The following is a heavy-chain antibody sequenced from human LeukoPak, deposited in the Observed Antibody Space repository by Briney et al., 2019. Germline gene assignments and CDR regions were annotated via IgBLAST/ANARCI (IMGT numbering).Heavy chain of an antibody. CDR1: GYTFTSYD. V-gene: IGHV1-8*03. CDR2: MNPNSGNT. D-gene: IGHD5-12*01. J-gene: IGHJ5*02. CDR3: ARVAWIGVRWFDP. Sequence: ASVKVSCKASGYTFTSYDINWVRQATGQGLEWMGWMNPNSGNTGYAQKFQGRVTITRNTSKSTAYMELSSLRSEDTAVYYCARVAWIGVRWFDPWGQGTLVTVSS.